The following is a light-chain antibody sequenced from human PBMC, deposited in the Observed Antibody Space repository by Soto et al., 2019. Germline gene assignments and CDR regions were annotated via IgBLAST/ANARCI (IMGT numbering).Light chain of an antibody. CDR1: ESIRGY. CDR2: GAS. V-gene: IGKV1-6*01. CDR3: LQDHDDSWT. Sequence: IQMTQSPSSLSASVGDRVTIACRASESIRGYLNWYQQKPGKAPKLLIFGASSLQSGVPSRFRGSRSGTEFTLTVSSLQPEDFATYYCLQDHDDSWTFGQGTKVDIK. J-gene: IGKJ1*01.